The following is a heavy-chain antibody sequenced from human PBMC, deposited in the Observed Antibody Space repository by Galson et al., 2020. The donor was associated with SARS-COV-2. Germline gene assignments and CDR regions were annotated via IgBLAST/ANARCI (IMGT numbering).Heavy chain of an antibody. V-gene: IGHV4-59*01. CDR1: GGSIRSYY. D-gene: IGHD3-22*01. CDR3: AREEYYYETTGAPSIAFDI. Sequence: SETLSPTCTVSGGSIRSYYWSWIRQSPGKGLEWIGYVYYTGTTKYNPSLESRVTMSVDTSKDQFSLKLKSVTAADTAVYFCAREEYYYETTGAPSIAFDIWGQGTMVTVSS. CDR2: VYYTGTT. J-gene: IGHJ3*02.